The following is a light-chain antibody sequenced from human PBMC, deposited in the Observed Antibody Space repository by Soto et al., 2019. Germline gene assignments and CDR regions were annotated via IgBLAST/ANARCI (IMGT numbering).Light chain of an antibody. J-gene: IGKJ4*01. Sequence: DFVMTQSPDSLAASLGERATINCKSSQSVLYSSNNKNYLAWYHHKAGQPPKLLIYWASTREYGVPDRFSGSGSGTDFTLTINNLQAEDVAVYYCQQYYSLPLTFGGGTKVEI. CDR3: QQYYSLPLT. CDR2: WAS. V-gene: IGKV4-1*01. CDR1: QSVLYSSNNKNY.